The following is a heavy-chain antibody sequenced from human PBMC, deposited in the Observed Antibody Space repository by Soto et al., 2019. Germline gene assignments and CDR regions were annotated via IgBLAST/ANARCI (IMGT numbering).Heavy chain of an antibody. CDR1: GFTFSNAW. CDR2: IKSKTDGGTT. CDR3: TTVGYDSSGYYLYYYYGMDV. J-gene: IGHJ6*02. D-gene: IGHD3-22*01. V-gene: IGHV3-15*07. Sequence: GGSLRLSCAASGFTFSNAWMNWVRQAPGKGLEWVGRIKSKTDGGTTDYAAPVKGRFTISRDDSKNTLYLQMNSLKTEDTAVYYCTTVGYDSSGYYLYYYYGMDVWGQGTTVTVSS.